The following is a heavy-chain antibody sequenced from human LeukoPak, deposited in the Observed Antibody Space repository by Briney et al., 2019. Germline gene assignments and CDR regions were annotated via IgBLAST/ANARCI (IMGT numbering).Heavy chain of an antibody. CDR1: GFTFSSYA. D-gene: IGHD6-13*01. Sequence: GGSLRLSCAASGFTFSSYAMSWVRQAPGRGLEWVSSIRGSGGSTYYADSVKGRFTISRDNSRNTLYLQMNSLRAEDTAVYYCAKDIAAAGSSYFDYWGQGALVTVSS. CDR2: IRGSGGST. J-gene: IGHJ4*02. CDR3: AKDIAAAGSSYFDY. V-gene: IGHV3-23*01.